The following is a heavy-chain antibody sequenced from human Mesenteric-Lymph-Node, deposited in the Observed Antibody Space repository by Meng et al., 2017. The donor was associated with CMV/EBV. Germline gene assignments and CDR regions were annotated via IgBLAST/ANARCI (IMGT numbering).Heavy chain of an antibody. V-gene: IGHV3-30*02. CDR1: GFTFSNFG. D-gene: IGHD3-9*01. J-gene: IGHJ4*02. Sequence: LSLTCAASGFTFSNFGMHWVRQAPGKGLEWVAFVRYDGAIKYYEDSVKGRFTISRDNSKDTLYLQVNSLRAEDTAVYFCAKTIEYYDVLAGYSLTYYFDSWGQGTLVTVSS. CDR3: AKTIEYYDVLAGYSLTYYFDS. CDR2: VRYDGAIK.